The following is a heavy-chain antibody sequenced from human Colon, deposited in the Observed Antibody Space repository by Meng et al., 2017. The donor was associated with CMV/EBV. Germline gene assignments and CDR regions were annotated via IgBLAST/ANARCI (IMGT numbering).Heavy chain of an antibody. CDR3: AKGRARNDYWFDP. CDR1: GDSISNYY. V-gene: IGHV4-59*01. J-gene: IGHJ5*02. CDR2: IYSSGST. Sequence: QVTLQESGPGRVKTSETLSLSVTVSGDSISNYYWSWIRQSPGKGLEWIGYIYSSGSTNYNPSLKSRVTISIDKSKIQFSLKLTSVTAADTAVYYCAKGRARNDYWFDPWGQGTVVTVSS. D-gene: IGHD4/OR15-4a*01.